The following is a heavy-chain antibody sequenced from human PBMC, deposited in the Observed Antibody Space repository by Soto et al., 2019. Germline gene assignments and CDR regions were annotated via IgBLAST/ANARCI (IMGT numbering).Heavy chain of an antibody. J-gene: IGHJ4*02. CDR3: ARDSTSGSYWDY. V-gene: IGHV4-59*01. CDR2: IYYSGGT. D-gene: IGHD3-3*02. CDR1: GDSISSYY. Sequence: SETLSLTCTVSGDSISSYYWSWIRQPPGKGLEWIGYIYYSGGTSYNPSLESRVTISVDTSKNQFSLKLSSVTAADTAVYYCARDSTSGSYWDYWGQGTLVTVS.